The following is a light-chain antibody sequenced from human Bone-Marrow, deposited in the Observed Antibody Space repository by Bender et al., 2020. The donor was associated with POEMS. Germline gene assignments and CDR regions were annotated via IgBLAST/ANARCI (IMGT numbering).Light chain of an antibody. Sequence: QSVLTQPPSASGTPGQSVIISCSGTDSNFGGNNVNWYQHLPGTAPRLVVYSNYQRPSGISDRLSGSRSATTASLTISGLQDEDESFYYRCSSGVFGGGTKLTVL. CDR2: SNY. V-gene: IGLV1-44*01. CDR1: DSNFGGNN. J-gene: IGLJ2*01. CDR3: CSSGV.